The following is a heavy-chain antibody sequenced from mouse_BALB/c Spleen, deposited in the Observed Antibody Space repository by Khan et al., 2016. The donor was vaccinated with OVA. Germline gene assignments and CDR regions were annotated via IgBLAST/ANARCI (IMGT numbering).Heavy chain of an antibody. CDR1: GYSITSGYS. V-gene: IGHV3-1*02. CDR3: VRDGNYMDY. CDR2: IYYSGGF. Sequence: EVQLQESGPDLVKPSQSLSLTCTVTGYSITSGYSWHWIRQFPGNKLEWMGYIYYSGGFNYNTYLKSRISITRDTSKNQFFLQLNSVTTEDTATYYCVRDGNYMDYWGQGTSVTVSS. J-gene: IGHJ4*01. D-gene: IGHD2-1*01.